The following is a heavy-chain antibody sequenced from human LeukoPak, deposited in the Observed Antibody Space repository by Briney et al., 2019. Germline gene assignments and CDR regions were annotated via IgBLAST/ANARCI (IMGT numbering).Heavy chain of an antibody. V-gene: IGHV3-23*01. J-gene: IGHJ3*02. Sequence: PGGSLRLSCAASGFNFNSYSMGWVRQAPGQGLEWVSAVSGSAYSKYYADSVKGRFTISRDNSKNTLYLQMNSLRAEDTAVYFCAKWMVRNDFWSGAFDIWGQGTMVTVSS. D-gene: IGHD3-3*01. CDR3: AKWMVRNDFWSGAFDI. CDR2: VSGSAYSK. CDR1: GFNFNSYS.